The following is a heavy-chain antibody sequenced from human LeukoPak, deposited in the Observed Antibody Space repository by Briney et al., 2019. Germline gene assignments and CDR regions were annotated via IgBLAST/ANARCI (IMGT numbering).Heavy chain of an antibody. CDR3: ARVMGWAFDY. CDR1: GFTFRDHY. J-gene: IGHJ4*02. CDR2: IYSGGST. V-gene: IGHV3-53*01. Sequence: GGSLRLTCVVSGFTFRDHYMAWIRQAPGKGLEWVSVIYSGGSTYYADSVKGRFTVSRDNSKNTLYLQMNSLRAEDTAVYYCARVMGWAFDYWGQGTLVTVSS. D-gene: IGHD2-8*01.